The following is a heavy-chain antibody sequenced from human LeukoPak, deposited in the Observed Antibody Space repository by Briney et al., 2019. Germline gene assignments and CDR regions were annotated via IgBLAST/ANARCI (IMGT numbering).Heavy chain of an antibody. J-gene: IGHJ3*02. CDR1: GYTFTSHY. D-gene: IGHD1-26*01. Sequence: GASVKVSCKASGYTFTSHYMHWVRQAPGQGLEWMGLINPSGSSTPYAQKFQGRVTMTRDMSTTTDYMELSSLRSEDTAVYYCASHSGSYLGSAFDIWGRGTLVTVSS. CDR3: ASHSGSYLGSAFDI. V-gene: IGHV1-46*01. CDR2: INPSGSST.